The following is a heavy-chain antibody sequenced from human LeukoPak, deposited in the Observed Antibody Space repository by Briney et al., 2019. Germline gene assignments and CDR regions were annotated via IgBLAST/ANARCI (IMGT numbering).Heavy chain of an antibody. D-gene: IGHD4-17*01. Sequence: GASVKLSCKASGYTFTSSGISWVRRAPGQGLEWMGWISAYNGNTNYAQKLQGRVTMTTDTSTSTAYMELRSLRSDGTAVYFFARVRHDDGDYGVSLFDPWGQGTLVTVSS. CDR3: ARVRHDDGDYGVSLFDP. J-gene: IGHJ5*02. V-gene: IGHV1-18*01. CDR1: GYTFTSSG. CDR2: ISAYNGNT.